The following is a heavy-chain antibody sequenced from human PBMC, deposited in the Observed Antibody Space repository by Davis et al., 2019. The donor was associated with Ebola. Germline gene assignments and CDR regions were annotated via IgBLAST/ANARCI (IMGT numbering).Heavy chain of an antibody. CDR1: GGSFSAGGYY. D-gene: IGHD5-18*01. CDR2: IYYSRTT. V-gene: IGHV4-31*03. Sequence: PSETLSLTCTVSGGSFSAGGYYWSWIRQPPGKGLEWIGYIYYSRTTDYNPSLRSRVTISLGTSENQCSLELRSVTAADTAVYYCARHKRGCSSGNYYSGMDVWGQGTTVTVSS. CDR3: ARHKRGCSSGNYYSGMDV. J-gene: IGHJ6*02.